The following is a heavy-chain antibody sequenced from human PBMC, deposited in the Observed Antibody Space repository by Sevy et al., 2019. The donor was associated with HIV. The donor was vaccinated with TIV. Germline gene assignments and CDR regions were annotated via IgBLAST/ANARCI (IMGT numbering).Heavy chain of an antibody. D-gene: IGHD3-22*01. CDR3: AKFYDSSGYYPRSGYYGMDV. CDR1: GFTFSSYA. Sequence: GGSLRLSCAASGFTFSSYAMSWVRQAPGKGLEWVSAISGSGGSTYYADSVKGRFTISRDNSKNTLYLLMNSLRAEDTAVYYCAKFYDSSGYYPRSGYYGMDVWGQGTTVTVSS. CDR2: ISGSGGST. V-gene: IGHV3-23*01. J-gene: IGHJ6*02.